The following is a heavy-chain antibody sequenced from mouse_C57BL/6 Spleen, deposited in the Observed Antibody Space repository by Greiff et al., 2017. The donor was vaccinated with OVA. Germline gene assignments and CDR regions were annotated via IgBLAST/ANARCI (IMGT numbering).Heavy chain of an antibody. V-gene: IGHV1-52*01. CDR2: IDPSDSET. Sequence: VQLQQPGAELVRPGSSVKLSCKASGYTFTSYWMHWVKQRPIQGLEWIGNIDPSDSETHYNQKFKDKATLTVDKSSSTAYMQLSSLTSEDSAVYYCARSSGNRGYFDYWGQGTTLTVSS. J-gene: IGHJ2*01. CDR1: GYTFTSYW. D-gene: IGHD4-1*01. CDR3: ARSSGNRGYFDY.